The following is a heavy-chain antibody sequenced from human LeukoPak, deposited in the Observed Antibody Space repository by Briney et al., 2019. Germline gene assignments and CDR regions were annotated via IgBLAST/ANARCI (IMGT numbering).Heavy chain of an antibody. CDR3: ARGGSFPIAAAGEFDY. D-gene: IGHD6-13*01. V-gene: IGHV4-59*01. J-gene: IGHJ4*02. Sequence: SETVSLTCTVSGGSISSYYCSWIRQPPGRGLEWIGYIYYSGSTNYNPSLKTRVTISVDTSKNQFSLKLSSVTAADTAVYYCARGGSFPIAAAGEFDYWGQGTLVTVSS. CDR2: IYYSGST. CDR1: GGSISSYY.